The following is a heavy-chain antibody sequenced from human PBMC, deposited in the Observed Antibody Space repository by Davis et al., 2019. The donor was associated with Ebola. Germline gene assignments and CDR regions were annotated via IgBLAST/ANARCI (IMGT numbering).Heavy chain of an antibody. CDR1: GGTFSSYA. CDR2: IIPIFGTA. D-gene: IGHD3-10*01. Sequence: AASVKVSCKASGGTFSSYAISWVRQAPGQGLEWMGGIIPIFGTANYAQKFQGRVTITADESTSTAYMELSSLRSEDTAVYYCARDGVAAPFGDYYYGMDVWGQGTTVTVSS. V-gene: IGHV1-69*13. CDR3: ARDGVAAPFGDYYYGMDV. J-gene: IGHJ6*02.